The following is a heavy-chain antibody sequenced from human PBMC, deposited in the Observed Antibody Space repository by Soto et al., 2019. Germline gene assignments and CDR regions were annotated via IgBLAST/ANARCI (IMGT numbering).Heavy chain of an antibody. V-gene: IGHV1-69*13. CDR1: GGTFVRNA. CDR2: IIPPVGTT. J-gene: IGHJ5*02. Sequence: SVKVSCKTSGGTFVRNAINWLLEAPVQGLEWMGGIIPPVGTTNYAQKFKGRVTISADESTSTAYMELSSLTSEDAAVYYCARAAIHGSSWYFWFDPWGQGTLVTVSS. CDR3: ARAAIHGSSWYFWFDP. D-gene: IGHD6-13*01.